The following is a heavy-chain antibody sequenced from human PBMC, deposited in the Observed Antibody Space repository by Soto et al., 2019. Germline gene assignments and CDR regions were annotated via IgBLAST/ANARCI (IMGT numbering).Heavy chain of an antibody. V-gene: IGHV1-3*01. Sequence: GASVKVCCKASGYTFTSYAMQWVRQAQGQRLEWMGWINAGNGNTKYSQKFQGRVTITRDTSASTAYMELSSLRSEDTAVYYCARGIVVVPAAMVDYWGQGTLVTVSS. CDR1: GYTFTSYA. CDR3: ARGIVVVPAAMVDY. D-gene: IGHD2-2*01. J-gene: IGHJ4*02. CDR2: INAGNGNT.